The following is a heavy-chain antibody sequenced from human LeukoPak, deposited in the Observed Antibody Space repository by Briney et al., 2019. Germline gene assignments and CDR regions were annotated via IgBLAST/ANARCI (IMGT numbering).Heavy chain of an antibody. V-gene: IGHV4-59*01. CDR1: GGSISTYY. D-gene: IGHD2-21*01. Sequence: KPSETLSLTCTVSGGSISTYYWSWVRQPPGKGLEFIGYMYYSGISNYNPSLKSRLTISVDTSKNQFSLKLSSVTAADTAVYYCARLGCGGDCYSHAFDIWGQGTMVTVSS. J-gene: IGHJ3*02. CDR3: ARLGCGGDCYSHAFDI. CDR2: MYYSGIS.